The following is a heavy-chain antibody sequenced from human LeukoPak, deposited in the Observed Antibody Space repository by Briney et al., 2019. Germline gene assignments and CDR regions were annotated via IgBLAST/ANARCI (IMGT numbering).Heavy chain of an antibody. D-gene: IGHD2-15*01. V-gene: IGHV1-46*01. CDR3: ARADCSGGNCYRYFDY. J-gene: IGHJ4*02. CDR1: GYTFTSYY. CDR2: INPSGGST. Sequence: GASVKVSCKASGYTFTSYYMHWVRQAPGQGLEWMGIINPSGGSTSYAQKFQGRVTMTRDTSTSTVYMELSSLRSEDTAVYYCARADCSGGNCYRYFDYWGQGTLVTVSS.